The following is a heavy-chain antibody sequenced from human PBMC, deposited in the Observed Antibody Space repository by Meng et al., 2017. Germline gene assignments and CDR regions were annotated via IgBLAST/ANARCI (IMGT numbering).Heavy chain of an antibody. J-gene: IGHJ4*02. V-gene: IGHV2-5*02. Sequence: ITLKAAGHTLVKPTQTLTLTCSLPGLSLSTRGVGVAWIRQPPGKALEWLALIYWDDDKRYSPSLKTRVTITKDTSKNQVVLTMTNMDPVDTGTYYCAHSPYDETSGAFYFDYWGQGTLVTVSS. CDR2: IYWDDDK. CDR3: AHSPYDETSGAFYFDY. D-gene: IGHD3-22*01. CDR1: GLSLSTRGVG.